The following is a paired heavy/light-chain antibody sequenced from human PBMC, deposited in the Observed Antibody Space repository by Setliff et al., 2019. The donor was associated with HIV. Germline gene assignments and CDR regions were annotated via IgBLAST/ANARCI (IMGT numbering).Light chain of an antibody. CDR3: QQSYSTPYT. Sequence: DIQMTQSPSSLSASVGDRVTITCRASQSISSYLNWYQQKPGKAPKLLIYAASSLQSGVPSRFSGSGSGTHFTLTISSLQPEDFATYYCQQSYSTPYTFGQGTKLEIK. CDR1: QSISSY. V-gene: IGKV1-39*01. J-gene: IGKJ2*01. CDR2: AAS.
Heavy chain of an antibody. CDR1: GFTFSSYP. D-gene: IGHD1-26*01. CDR3: AREAYSGSFRKSRLFDY. CDR2: ISDDGSNK. V-gene: IGHV3-30*04. J-gene: IGHJ4*02. Sequence: QVQLVESGGGVVQPGRSLRLSCAVAGFTFSSYPMHWVRQAPGKGLEWVAVISDDGSNKYYADSVKGRFTISRDNSKNTLYMQMNSLRAEDTAVYFCAREAYSGSFRKSRLFDYWGQGTLVTVSS.